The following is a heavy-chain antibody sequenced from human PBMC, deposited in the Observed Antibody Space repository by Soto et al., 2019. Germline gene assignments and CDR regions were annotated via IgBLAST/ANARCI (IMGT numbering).Heavy chain of an antibody. J-gene: IGHJ6*03. CDR3: AGGKRGGNHTSWEYYMDV. CDR1: GGSFSGYY. D-gene: IGHD2-2*01. CDR2: INHSGST. Sequence: PSETLSLTCAVYGGSFSGYYWSWIRQPPGKGLEWIGEINHSGSTNYNPSLKSRVTISVDTSKNQFSLKLSSVTAADTAVYYCAGGKRGGNHTSWEYYMDVWGKGTTVTVSS. V-gene: IGHV4-34*01.